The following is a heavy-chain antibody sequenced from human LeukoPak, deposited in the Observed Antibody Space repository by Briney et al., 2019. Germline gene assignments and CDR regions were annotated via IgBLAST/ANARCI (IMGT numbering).Heavy chain of an antibody. D-gene: IGHD3-22*01. CDR1: GFTFSSYS. CDR3: ARSLELITVTISPDY. CDR2: ISSSSTNI. V-gene: IGHV3-21*01. Sequence: KTGGSLRLSCTASGFTFSSYSMNWVRQAPGKGLEWVSSISSSSTNIYYADSLKGRFIISRDNAKNSLYLQMNSLRAEDTAIYYCARSLELITVTISPDYWGQGTPVTVSS. J-gene: IGHJ4*02.